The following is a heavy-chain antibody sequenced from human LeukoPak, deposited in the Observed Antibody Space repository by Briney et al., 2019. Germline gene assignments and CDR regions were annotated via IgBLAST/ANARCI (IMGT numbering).Heavy chain of an antibody. J-gene: IGHJ6*02. D-gene: IGHD6-6*01. CDR2: IKRDGSEE. CDR1: GFTFSSYW. V-gene: IGHV3-7*05. CDR3: ARDPYSSTWSYGMDV. Sequence: GGSLRLSCAAFGFTFSSYWMSWVRQAPGKGLEWVANIKRDGSEEYYVDSVKGRFTISRDNAKNSLYLQMNSLRAEDTAVYYCARDPYSSTWSYGMDVWGQGTTVTVSS.